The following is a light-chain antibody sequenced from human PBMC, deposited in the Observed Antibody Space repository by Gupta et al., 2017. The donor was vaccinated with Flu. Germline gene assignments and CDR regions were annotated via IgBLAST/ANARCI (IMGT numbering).Light chain of an antibody. J-gene: IGKJ1*01. Sequence: DVVMTQSPVYLPVTLGQPASISCRSSQGLVYSDGNTYLHWFQQRPGQSPRRLIHLVSFRDSGVPDRFSGSGPGTDFTLKISRVEAEDVGVYYCMQGAHWPWAFGQGTKVEIK. CDR3: MQGAHWPWA. V-gene: IGKV2-30*01. CDR1: QGLVYSDGNTY. CDR2: LVS.